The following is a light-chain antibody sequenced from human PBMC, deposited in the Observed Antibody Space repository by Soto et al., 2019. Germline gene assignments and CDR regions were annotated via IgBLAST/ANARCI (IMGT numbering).Light chain of an antibody. V-gene: IGKV3-15*01. J-gene: IGKJ5*01. Sequence: ETVMTQSPGTLSISPGERATLSCRASQSVTTNVAWYQQKPGQAPRLLIYDTSTRATGIPARFSGSGSGTEFTLTISGLESEDFAVYYCQQYNNWPPITFGQGTRLEIK. CDR1: QSVTTN. CDR2: DTS. CDR3: QQYNNWPPIT.